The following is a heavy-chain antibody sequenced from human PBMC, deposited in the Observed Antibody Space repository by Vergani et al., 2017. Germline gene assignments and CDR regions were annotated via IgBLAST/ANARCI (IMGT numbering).Heavy chain of an antibody. CDR1: GFTFSNYA. J-gene: IGHJ3*02. Sequence: EVQLLESGGGLVQPGGSLRLSCAASGFTFSNYAMSWVRQAPGKGLEWVSAISGSGGSTYYADSVKGRFPISRDNSKNTLYLQMNRLRAEDTAVYYCARDPVVVTAPPIWGQGTMVTVSS. D-gene: IGHD2-21*02. CDR3: ARDPVVVTAPPI. CDR2: ISGSGGST. V-gene: IGHV3-23*01.